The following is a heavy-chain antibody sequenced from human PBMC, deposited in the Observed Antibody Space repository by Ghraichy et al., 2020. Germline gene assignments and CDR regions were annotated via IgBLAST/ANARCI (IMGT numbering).Heavy chain of an antibody. D-gene: IGHD2-21*01. CDR3: AKESRGCGGDCYSPPQFDY. V-gene: IGHV3-23*01. J-gene: IGHJ4*02. CDR1: GFTFNNYA. Sequence: GGSLRLSCAASGFTFNNYAISWVRQAPGKRLEWVSAISGHGGSTSYADSVKGRFTISRDNSKNTLYLQMNSLRAEDTAVYYCAKESRGCGGDCYSPPQFDYWGQGTLVTVSS. CDR2: ISGHGGST.